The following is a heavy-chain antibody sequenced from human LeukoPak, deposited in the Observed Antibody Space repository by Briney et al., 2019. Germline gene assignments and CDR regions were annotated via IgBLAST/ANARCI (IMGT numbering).Heavy chain of an antibody. D-gene: IGHD3-9*01. CDR3: ARDILTAYFDF. Sequence: GGSLRLSCAASGFTFSSYEMNWVRQAPGKGLEWVSYVSTGGTKYYADSVKGRFTISRDNVKNSLYLQMSSLRDDDTAVYYCARDILTAYFDFWGQGTLVSVSS. V-gene: IGHV3-48*03. J-gene: IGHJ4*02. CDR1: GFTFSSYE. CDR2: VSTGGTK.